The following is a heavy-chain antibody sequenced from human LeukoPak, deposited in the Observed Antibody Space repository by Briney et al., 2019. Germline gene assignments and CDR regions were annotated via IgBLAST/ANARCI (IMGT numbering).Heavy chain of an antibody. J-gene: IGHJ3*02. CDR3: ARPAGLLWFWEPIGAFDI. Sequence: GESLKISCKGSGYSFTSYWIGWVRQMPGKGLEWMGIIYPGDSDTRYSPSFQGQVTISADKSISTAYLQWSSLKASDTAMYYCARPAGLLWFWEPIGAFDIWGQGTMVTVSS. CDR1: GYSFTSYW. CDR2: IYPGDSDT. V-gene: IGHV5-51*01. D-gene: IGHD3-10*01.